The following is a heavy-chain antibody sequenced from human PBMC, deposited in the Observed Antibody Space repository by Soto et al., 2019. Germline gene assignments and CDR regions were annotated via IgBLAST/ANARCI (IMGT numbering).Heavy chain of an antibody. J-gene: IGHJ6*02. V-gene: IGHV3-23*01. CDR1: GFTFSSYA. Sequence: GGSLRLSCAASGFTFSSYAMSWVRQAPGKGLEWVSGISGSGGSRYYADSVKGRFTISRDNSKNTLYLQMNSLRAEDTAVYYCAKNYGGNSRFYYYYYGMDVWGQGTTVTVSS. D-gene: IGHD4-17*01. CDR3: AKNYGGNSRFYYYYYGMDV. CDR2: ISGSGGSR.